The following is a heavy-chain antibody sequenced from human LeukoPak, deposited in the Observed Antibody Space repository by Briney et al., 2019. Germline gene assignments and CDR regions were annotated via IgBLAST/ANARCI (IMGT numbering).Heavy chain of an antibody. CDR2: INPNSGGT. J-gene: IGHJ4*02. Sequence: ASVKVSCKASGYTFTGYCMHWVRQAPGQGLEWMGWINPNSGGTNYAQKFQGRVTIAADKSTSTAYMELSSLRSEDTAVYYCARGPGEDIVATRWDYYFDYWGQGTLVTVSS. V-gene: IGHV1-2*02. D-gene: IGHD5-12*01. CDR3: ARGPGEDIVATRWDYYFDY. CDR1: GYTFTGYC.